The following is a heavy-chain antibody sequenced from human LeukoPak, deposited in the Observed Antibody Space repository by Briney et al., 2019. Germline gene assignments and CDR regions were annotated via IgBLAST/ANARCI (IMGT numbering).Heavy chain of an antibody. CDR3: ARAGSSSLYGMDV. CDR1: GGSISSGGYY. Sequence: SQTLSLTCTVSGGSISSGGYYWSWIRQHPGKGLEWIGYIYCSGSTYYNPSLKSRVTISVDTSKNQFSLKLSSVTAADTAVYYCARAGSSSLYGMDVWGQGTTVTVSS. V-gene: IGHV4-31*03. CDR2: IYCSGST. J-gene: IGHJ6*02. D-gene: IGHD6-13*01.